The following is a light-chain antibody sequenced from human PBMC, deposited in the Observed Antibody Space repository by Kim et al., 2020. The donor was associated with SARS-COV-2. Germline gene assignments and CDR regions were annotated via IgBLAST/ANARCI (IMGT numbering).Light chain of an antibody. CDR2: AAS. Sequence: GDRVTITCRASQAISNYLAWYQQKPGKVPKLLIYAASALQSGVPSRFSGSGSGTDFTLTISSLQPEDVATYYYQKYNSAPITFGQGTRLEIK. CDR1: QAISNY. CDR3: QKYNSAPIT. J-gene: IGKJ5*01. V-gene: IGKV1-27*01.